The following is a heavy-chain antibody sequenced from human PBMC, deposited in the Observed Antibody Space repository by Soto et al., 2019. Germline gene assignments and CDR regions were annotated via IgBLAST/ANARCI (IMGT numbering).Heavy chain of an antibody. J-gene: IGHJ4*02. Sequence: GGSLRLSCAASGFTVSSNYMSWVRQAPGKGLEWVSVIYSGGSTYYADSVKGRFTISRDNSKNTLYLQMNSLRAEDTAVYYCARDGRYCSGGSCYFDYWGQGTLVTVSS. CDR2: IYSGGST. V-gene: IGHV3-66*01. CDR1: GFTVSSNY. CDR3: ARDGRYCSGGSCYFDY. D-gene: IGHD2-15*01.